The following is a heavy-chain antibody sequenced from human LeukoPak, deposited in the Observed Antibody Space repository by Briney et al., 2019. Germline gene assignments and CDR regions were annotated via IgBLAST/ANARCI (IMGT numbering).Heavy chain of an antibody. D-gene: IGHD6-13*01. CDR3: VRVGLAAGPNYYGMDV. J-gene: IGHJ6*04. Sequence: SETLSLTCSVSGGSISTYYWTWIRQPPGKGLEWIGYIYYTGSTIYHPSLKSRATISVDMSKNQFSLKLSSVTAADTAVYYCVRVGLAAGPNYYGMDVWGKGTTVTVSS. V-gene: IGHV4-59*01. CDR1: GGSISTYY. CDR2: IYYTGST.